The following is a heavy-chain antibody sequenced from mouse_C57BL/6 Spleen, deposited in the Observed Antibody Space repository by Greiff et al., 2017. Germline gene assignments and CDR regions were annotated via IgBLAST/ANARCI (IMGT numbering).Heavy chain of an antibody. D-gene: IGHD2-4*01. CDR1: GYTFTSYW. CDR3: AREGYDYDVGFAY. Sequence: QVQLQQPGAELVRPGTSVKLSCKASGYTFTSYWMHWVKQRPGQGLEWIGVIDPSDSYTNYNQKFKGKATLTVDTSSSTAYMQLSSLTSEDSAVYYCAREGYDYDVGFAYGGQGTLVTVSA. V-gene: IGHV1-59*01. CDR2: IDPSDSYT. J-gene: IGHJ3*01.